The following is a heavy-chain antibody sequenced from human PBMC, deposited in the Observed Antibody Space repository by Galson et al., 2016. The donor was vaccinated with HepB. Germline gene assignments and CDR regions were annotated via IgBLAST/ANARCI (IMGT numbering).Heavy chain of an antibody. J-gene: IGHJ6*02. CDR3: ARGGRDTAMDYYYYGMDV. V-gene: IGHV3-66*01. D-gene: IGHD5-18*01. CDR1: GLSVSINY. CDR2: IYSGGST. Sequence: LRLSCAASGLSVSINYMSWVRQAPGKGLEWVSVIYSGGSTYYADSVKGRFTISRDNSKNTLYLQMNSLRAEDTAVYYCARGGRDTAMDYYYYGMDVWGQGTTVTVSS.